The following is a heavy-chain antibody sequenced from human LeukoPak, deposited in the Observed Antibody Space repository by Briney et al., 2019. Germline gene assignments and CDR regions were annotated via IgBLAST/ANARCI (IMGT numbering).Heavy chain of an antibody. CDR1: GGSISSGSYY. J-gene: IGHJ4*02. CDR2: IYTSGST. CDR3: ARALPAAGMGYFDY. D-gene: IGHD6-13*01. V-gene: IGHV4-61*02. Sequence: SETLSLTCTVSGGSISSGSYYWSWIRQPAGKGLEWIGRIYTSGSTNYNPSLKSRVTISVDTSKNQFSLKLSSVTAADTAAYYCARALPAAGMGYFDYWGQGTLVTVSS.